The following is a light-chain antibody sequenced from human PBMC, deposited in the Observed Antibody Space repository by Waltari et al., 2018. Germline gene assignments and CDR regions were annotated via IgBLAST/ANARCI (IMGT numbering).Light chain of an antibody. CDR2: WAS. CDR3: QQHYISRT. CDR1: QSVLYNSNNKNY. V-gene: IGKV4-1*01. Sequence: DIVMTQSPDSLAVSLGERATINCKSSQSVLYNSNNKNYLAWYQQKPGQTPKLLIYWASTRESGVPDRFSGSGSGTDFTLSISSLQAEDVAVYYCQQHYISRTFGQGTRVEIK. J-gene: IGKJ1*01.